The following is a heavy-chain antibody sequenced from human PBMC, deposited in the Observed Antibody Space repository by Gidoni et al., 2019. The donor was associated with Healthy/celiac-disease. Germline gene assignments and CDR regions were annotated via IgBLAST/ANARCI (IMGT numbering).Heavy chain of an antibody. J-gene: IGHJ6*03. D-gene: IGHD6-6*01. V-gene: IGHV4-61*02. Sequence: QVQLQESGPGLVKPSQTLSLTCTVSGGSISSGSYYWSWIRQPAGKGLEWIGRIYTSGSTNYNPSLKSRVTISVDTSKNQFSLKLSSVTAADTAVYYCARDRLAPYSSSLPDYYYYMDVWGKGTTVTVSS. CDR3: ARDRLAPYSSSLPDYYYYMDV. CDR1: GGSISSGSYY. CDR2: IYTSGST.